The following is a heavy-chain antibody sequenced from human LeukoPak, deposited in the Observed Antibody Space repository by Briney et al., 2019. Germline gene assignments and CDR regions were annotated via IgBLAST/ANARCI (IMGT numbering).Heavy chain of an antibody. CDR1: GGPFIVTS. D-gene: IGHD3-10*01. J-gene: IGHJ5*01. Sequence: PWGPLPFPGAALGGPFIVTSGAGFRQSPGKGLNGIGEFNHRGTINYNPSLKIRVAISVDTSKNQFSLKLSSVTAADTAVYYCARLHLWPENWFDSWGPGTLVTVTS. CDR2: FNHRGTI. CDR3: ARLHLWPENWFDS. V-gene: IGHV4-34*01.